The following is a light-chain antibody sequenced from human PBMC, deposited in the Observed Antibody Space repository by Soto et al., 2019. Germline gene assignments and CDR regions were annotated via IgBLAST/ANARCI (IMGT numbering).Light chain of an antibody. Sequence: EIVMTQSPATLSVSPEERATLSCRASQSVSSNLAWYQQKPGQAPRLLIYGASTRATGIPARFSGSGSGTEFTLTISSLQSEDFAVYYCQQYNNWPRMYTFGQGTKLEIK. J-gene: IGKJ2*01. V-gene: IGKV3-15*01. CDR1: QSVSSN. CDR3: QQYNNWPRMYT. CDR2: GAS.